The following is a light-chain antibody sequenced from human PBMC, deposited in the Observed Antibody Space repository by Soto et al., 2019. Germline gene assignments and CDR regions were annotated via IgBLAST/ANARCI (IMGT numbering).Light chain of an antibody. V-gene: IGKV3-15*01. Sequence: EILMTQSPVTLSVSPGERATLSCRASQSVSSNLAWYQQKPGQAPSLLIYGAFTRATGIPARFSGTGSGTEFTLPISGLQSEDFALYYCQQYNDWPLTFGQGTKVEI. CDR1: QSVSSN. CDR2: GAF. CDR3: QQYNDWPLT. J-gene: IGKJ1*01.